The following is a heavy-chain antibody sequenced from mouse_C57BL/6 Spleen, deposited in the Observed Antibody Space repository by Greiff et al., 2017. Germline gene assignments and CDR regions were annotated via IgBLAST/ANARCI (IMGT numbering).Heavy chain of an antibody. CDR2: IYPRDGST. Sequence: VQLVESGPELVKPGASVKLSCKASGYTFTSYDINWVKQRPGQGLEWIGWIYPRDGSTKYNEKFKGKATLTVDTSSSTAYMELHSLTSEDSAVYFCARSDYYGSSPWYFDVWGTGTTVTVSS. V-gene: IGHV1-85*01. CDR1: GYTFTSYD. CDR3: ARSDYYGSSPWYFDV. D-gene: IGHD1-1*01. J-gene: IGHJ1*03.